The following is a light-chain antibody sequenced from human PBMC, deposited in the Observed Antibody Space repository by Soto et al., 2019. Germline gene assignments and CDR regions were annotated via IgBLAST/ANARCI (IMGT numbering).Light chain of an antibody. V-gene: IGLV2-14*03. CDR1: SSDVGGYNY. CDR3: YSYTSSNTYV. CDR2: DVS. Sequence: QSVLTQPASVSGSPGQSITISCTGTSSDVGGYNYVSWYQHHPGKVPQLMIYDVSNRPSGVSNRFSGSKSGNTASLTISGLQAEDEADYYCYSYTSSNTYVFGTWTKVTVL. J-gene: IGLJ1*01.